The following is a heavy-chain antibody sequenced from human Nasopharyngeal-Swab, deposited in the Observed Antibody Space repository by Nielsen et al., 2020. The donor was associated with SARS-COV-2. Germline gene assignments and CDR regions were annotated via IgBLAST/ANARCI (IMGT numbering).Heavy chain of an antibody. CDR2: ISAYNGNT. Sequence: ASVKVSCKASGYTFTSYGISWVRQAPGQGLEWMGWISAYNGNTNYAQKLQGRVTMTTDTSTSTAYMELRSLRSDDTAVYYCARALPYYDILTGPDYWGQGTLVTVSS. D-gene: IGHD3-9*01. V-gene: IGHV1-18*01. J-gene: IGHJ4*02. CDR1: GYTFTSYG. CDR3: ARALPYYDILTGPDY.